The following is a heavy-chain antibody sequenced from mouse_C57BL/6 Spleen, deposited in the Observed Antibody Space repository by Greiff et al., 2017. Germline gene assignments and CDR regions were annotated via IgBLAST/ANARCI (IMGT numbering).Heavy chain of an antibody. Sequence: QVQLQQSGAELVKPGASVKISCKASGYAFSSYWMNWVKQRPGKGLEWIGQIYPGDGDTNYNGKFKGKATLTADKSSSTAYMQLSSLTSEASAVYFCARSRAAQVYFDYWGQGTTLTVSS. V-gene: IGHV1-80*01. CDR3: ARSRAAQVYFDY. CDR1: GYAFSSYW. CDR2: IYPGDGDT. J-gene: IGHJ2*01. D-gene: IGHD3-2*02.